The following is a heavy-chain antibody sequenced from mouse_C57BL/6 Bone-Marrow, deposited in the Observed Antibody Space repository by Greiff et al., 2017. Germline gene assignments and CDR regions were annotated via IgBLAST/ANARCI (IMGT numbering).Heavy chain of an antibody. J-gene: IGHJ2*01. CDR2: IYPRDGST. D-gene: IGHD4-1*01. CDR3: ARGTDGEY. CDR1: GYTFTSYD. V-gene: IGHV1-85*01. Sequence: QVQLQQSGPELVKPGASVKLSCKASGYTFTSYDINWVKQRPGQGLEWVGWIYPRDGSTKYNEKFKGKATLTVATSSSTAYLERHSLTSEDAAVYCCARGTDGEYWGQGTTLTVSS.